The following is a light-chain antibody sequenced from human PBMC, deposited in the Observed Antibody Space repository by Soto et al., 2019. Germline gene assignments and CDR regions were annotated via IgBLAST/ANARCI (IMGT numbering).Light chain of an antibody. CDR1: QSVSSRF. CDR3: QQYGSSPPCT. Sequence: EIVLTQSPGTLSLSPGERATLSCRASQSVSSRFLAWYRQKPGQAPMLLIYGASSKATGIPDRFSGSGSGTDFTLTISRLEPDDFAVYYCQQYGSSPPCTFGQGTKVEIK. CDR2: GAS. J-gene: IGKJ1*01. V-gene: IGKV3-20*01.